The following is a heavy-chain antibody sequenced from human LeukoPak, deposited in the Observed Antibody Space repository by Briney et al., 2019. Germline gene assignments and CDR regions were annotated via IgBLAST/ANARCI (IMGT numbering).Heavy chain of an antibody. CDR3: ARDGLYSNGYSYFDF. CDR1: GVSISTYY. D-gene: IGHD5-18*01. Sequence: PSETLSLTCTVSGVSISTYYWSWIRQPAGKGLEWIGRIHSSGSTNYDPSLKSRVTMSIDTSKNRFSLKVTSVTAADTAVYYCARDGLYSNGYSYFDFWGQGTLVTVSS. J-gene: IGHJ4*02. V-gene: IGHV4-4*07. CDR2: IHSSGST.